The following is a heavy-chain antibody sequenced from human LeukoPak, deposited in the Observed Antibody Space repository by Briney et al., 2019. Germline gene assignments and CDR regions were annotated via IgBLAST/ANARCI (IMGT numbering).Heavy chain of an antibody. CDR2: IYPGDSDT. J-gene: IGHJ5*02. CDR3: ARTIFGVVTKYNWFDP. Sequence: GESLKISCKGSGYSFTSYWTGWVRQMPGKGLEWMGIIYPGDSDTRYSPSFQGQFTISADKSISTAYLQWSSLKASDTAMYYCARTIFGVVTKYNWFDPWGQGTLVTVSS. D-gene: IGHD3-3*01. V-gene: IGHV5-51*01. CDR1: GYSFTSYW.